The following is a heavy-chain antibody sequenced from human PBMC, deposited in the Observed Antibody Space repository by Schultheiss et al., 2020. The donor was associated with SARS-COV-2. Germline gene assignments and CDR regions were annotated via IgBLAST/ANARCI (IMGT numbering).Heavy chain of an antibody. V-gene: IGHV4-59*01. D-gene: IGHD6-19*01. CDR3: ARGGRSSGWYVVNWFDP. CDR2: IYYSGST. J-gene: IGHJ5*02. Sequence: SETLSLTCTVSGGSISSYYWSWIRQPPGKGLEWIGYIYYSGSTNYNPSLKSRVTISVDTSKNQFSLKLSSVTAADTAVYYCARGGRSSGWYVVNWFDPWGQGTLVTVSS. CDR1: GGSISSYY.